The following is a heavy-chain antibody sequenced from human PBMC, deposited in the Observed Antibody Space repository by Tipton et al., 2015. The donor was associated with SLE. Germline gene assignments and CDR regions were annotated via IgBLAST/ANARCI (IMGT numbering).Heavy chain of an antibody. D-gene: IGHD5-24*01. Sequence: LRLSCTVSGGSISSYYWSWIRQPPGKGLEWIGYIYYSGSTNYNPSLKSRVTISVDTSKNQFSLKLSSVTAADTAVYYCARDRGRDGYNTAFDYWGQGTLVTVSS. CDR3: ARDRGRDGYNTAFDY. CDR2: IYYSGST. V-gene: IGHV4-59*01. CDR1: GGSISSYY. J-gene: IGHJ4*02.